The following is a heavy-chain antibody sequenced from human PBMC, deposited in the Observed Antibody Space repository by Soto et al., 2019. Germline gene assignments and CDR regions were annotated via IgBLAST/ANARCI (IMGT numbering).Heavy chain of an antibody. J-gene: IGHJ4*02. Sequence: ASVKVSCKASGYTFTSYGISWVRQAPGQGLEWMGWISAYDGNTNYAQKLQGRVTMTTDTSTSTAYMELRSLRSDDTAVYYCARDTHESPTYCGGDCYFDYWGQGTLVTVSS. D-gene: IGHD2-21*02. CDR2: ISAYDGNT. CDR3: ARDTHESPTYCGGDCYFDY. V-gene: IGHV1-18*04. CDR1: GYTFTSYG.